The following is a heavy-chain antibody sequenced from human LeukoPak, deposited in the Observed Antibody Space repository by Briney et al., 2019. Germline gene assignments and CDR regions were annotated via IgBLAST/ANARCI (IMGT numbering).Heavy chain of an antibody. CDR2: INGDGNT. D-gene: IGHD6-6*01. CDR3: VKDRGSSYRFDY. J-gene: IGHJ4*02. Sequence: GGSLRLSCAASGFTFSIYTMSWVRQAPGKGVEWVSTINGDGNTYYADSVKGRFTISRDNSKNTVFLLMNSPRAEDAAVYYCVKDRGSSYRFDYWGQGTLVTVSS. CDR1: GFTFSIYT. V-gene: IGHV3-23*01.